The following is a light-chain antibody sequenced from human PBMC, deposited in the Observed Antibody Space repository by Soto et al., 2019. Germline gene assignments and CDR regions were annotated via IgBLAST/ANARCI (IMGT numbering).Light chain of an antibody. V-gene: IGKV1-5*01. CDR3: QQYDSYSWT. CDR2: DAS. J-gene: IGKJ1*01. CDR1: QTISSW. Sequence: DIQMTQSPSTLSASVGDRITITCPVSQTISSWLAWYQQKPGKAPKVLIYDASNLESGVPSRFSGSGSGTEFTLTISSLQPDDFATYYCQQYDSYSWTFGQGTKVDI.